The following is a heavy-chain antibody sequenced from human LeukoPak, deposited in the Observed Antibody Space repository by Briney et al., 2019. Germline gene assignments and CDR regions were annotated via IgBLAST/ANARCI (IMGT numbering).Heavy chain of an antibody. Sequence: PSETLPLTCTVSGGSISSGSYYWSWIRQPAGKGLEWIGRIYTSGSTNYNPSLKSRVTISVDTSKNQFSLKLSSVTAADTAVYYCARGGELGTHYYYYYMDVWGKGTTVTVSS. J-gene: IGHJ6*03. V-gene: IGHV4-61*02. D-gene: IGHD3-10*01. CDR3: ARGGELGTHYYYYYMDV. CDR1: GGSISSGSYY. CDR2: IYTSGST.